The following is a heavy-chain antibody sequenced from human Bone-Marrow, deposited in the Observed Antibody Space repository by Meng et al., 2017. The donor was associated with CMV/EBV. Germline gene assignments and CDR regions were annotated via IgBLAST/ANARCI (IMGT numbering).Heavy chain of an antibody. J-gene: IGHJ4*02. CDR3: AREYSSSWRIYFDY. D-gene: IGHD6-13*01. CDR2: ISSSSSYI. CDR1: GFTFSSYS. Sequence: GGSLRLSCAASGFTFSSYSMNWVRQAPGKGLEWVSSISSSSSYIDYADSVKGRFTISRDNAKNSLYLQMNSLRAEDTAVYYCAREYSSSWRIYFDYWGQGTLVTVSS. V-gene: IGHV3-21*01.